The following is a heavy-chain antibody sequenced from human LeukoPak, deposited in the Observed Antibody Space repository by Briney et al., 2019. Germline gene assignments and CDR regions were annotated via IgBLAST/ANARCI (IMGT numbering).Heavy chain of an antibody. J-gene: IGHJ2*01. CDR3: AKVRAQVPAAIREGYRGPAANWYFDL. CDR1: GFTFSSYE. V-gene: IGHV3-23*01. D-gene: IGHD2-2*01. Sequence: GGSLRLSCAASGFTFSSYEMNWVRQAPGKGLEWVSAISGSGGSTYYADSVKGRFTISRDNSKNTLYLQMNSLRAEDTAVYYCAKVRAQVPAAIREGYRGPAANWYFDLWGRGTLVTVSS. CDR2: ISGSGGST.